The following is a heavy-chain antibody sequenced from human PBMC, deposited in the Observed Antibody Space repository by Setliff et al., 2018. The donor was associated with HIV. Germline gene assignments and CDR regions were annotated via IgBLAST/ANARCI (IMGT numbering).Heavy chain of an antibody. D-gene: IGHD3-16*02. J-gene: IGHJ4*02. CDR3: ARELYKEWDY. CDR2: ISSSGGTI. V-gene: IGHV3-48*03. Sequence: GGSLRLSCAASGFTFSSYEMNWVRQAPGKGREGVSYISSSGGTIYYADSVKGRFTISRDNAKKSLYLEMNSLRADDTAVYYCARELYKEWDYWGQGTLVTVSS. CDR1: GFTFSSYE.